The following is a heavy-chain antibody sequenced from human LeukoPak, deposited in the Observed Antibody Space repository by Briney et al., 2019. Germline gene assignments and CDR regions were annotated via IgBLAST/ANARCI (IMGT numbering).Heavy chain of an antibody. Sequence: GASVKVSCKASGYTFTSYGISWVRQAPGQGLEWMGWINPNSGGTNYAQKFQGRVTMTRDTSISTAYMELSRLRSDDTAVYYCARDLASIAVASYYYYYYMDVWGKGTTVTVSS. CDR1: GYTFTSYG. CDR2: INPNSGGT. CDR3: ARDLASIAVASYYYYYYMDV. D-gene: IGHD6-19*01. V-gene: IGHV1-2*02. J-gene: IGHJ6*03.